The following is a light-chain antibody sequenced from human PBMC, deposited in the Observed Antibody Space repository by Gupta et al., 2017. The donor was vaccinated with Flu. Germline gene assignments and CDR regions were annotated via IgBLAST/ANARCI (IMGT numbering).Light chain of an antibody. V-gene: IGKV1-33*01. CDR2: DAS. CDR1: QDISNY. J-gene: IGKJ3*01. Sequence: SSLSASVGDRVTITCQASQDISNYLNWYQQKPGKAPKLLIYDASNLETGVPSRFSGSGSETDFTFTISSLQPEDIATYYCQQYDNLPGFTFGPGTKVDIK. CDR3: QQYDNLPGFT.